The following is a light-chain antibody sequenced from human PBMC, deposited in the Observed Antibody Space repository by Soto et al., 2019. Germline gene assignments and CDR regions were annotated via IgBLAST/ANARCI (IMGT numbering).Light chain of an antibody. CDR1: SSDVGGYNY. J-gene: IGLJ2*01. CDR2: EVS. CDR3: SSYTTSTSFIL. V-gene: IGLV2-14*01. Sequence: QSALTQPASVSGSPGQSITISCTGTSSDVGGYNYVPWYQQHPGKAPKLMIYEVSSRPSGVSNRFSGSKSGNTASLTISGLQAEDEAYYYCSSYTTSTSFILFGGGTKLTVL.